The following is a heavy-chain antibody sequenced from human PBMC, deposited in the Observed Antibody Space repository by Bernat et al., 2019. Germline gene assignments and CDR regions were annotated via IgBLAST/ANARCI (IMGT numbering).Heavy chain of an antibody. J-gene: IGHJ4*02. V-gene: IGHV3-23*01. Sequence: EVQLLESGGGLVQPGGSLRLSCAASGFTFSSYAMSWVRQAPGKGLEWVSAISGSGGSTYYADSVKGRFTISRDNSKNTLYLQMNSLRAEDTAVYYCAKDKRLGSGWSLRYFDYWGQGTLVTVSS. CDR1: GFTFSSYA. D-gene: IGHD6-19*01. CDR2: ISGSGGST. CDR3: AKDKRLGSGWSLRYFDY.